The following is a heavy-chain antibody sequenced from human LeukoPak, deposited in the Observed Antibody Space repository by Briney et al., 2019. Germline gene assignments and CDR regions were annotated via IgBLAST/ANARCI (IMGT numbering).Heavy chain of an antibody. Sequence: PSETLSLTCGVYGGSFSGYYWNWIRQSPGKGLEWIGEINHSGSTNYNPSLKSRVTISVDTSKNQFSLELSSVTAADTAVYYCARGRSNGWFYWGQGTLVTVSS. V-gene: IGHV4-34*01. CDR1: GGSFSGYY. J-gene: IGHJ4*02. CDR2: INHSGST. D-gene: IGHD2-8*01. CDR3: ARGRSNGWFY.